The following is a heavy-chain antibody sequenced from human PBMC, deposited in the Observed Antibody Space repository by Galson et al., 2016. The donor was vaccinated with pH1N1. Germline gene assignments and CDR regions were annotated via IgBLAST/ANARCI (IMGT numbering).Heavy chain of an antibody. Sequence: TLSLTCTVSDGSISSDNYYWSWIRQPAGKALEWIGHIYTSGSIKYKPSLEGRVTISVDTSKNQFSLKMSSVTAADTAVYYCARDAAHSGTYYVAFDTWGQGTIVTVSS. V-gene: IGHV4-61*09. J-gene: IGHJ3*02. CDR1: DGSISSDNYY. D-gene: IGHD1-26*01. CDR2: IYTSGSI. CDR3: ARDAAHSGTYYVAFDT.